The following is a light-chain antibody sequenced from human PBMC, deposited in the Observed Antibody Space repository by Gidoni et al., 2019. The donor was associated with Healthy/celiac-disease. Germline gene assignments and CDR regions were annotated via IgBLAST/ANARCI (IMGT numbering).Light chain of an antibody. Sequence: QSALTQPASVSGSPGQSITISCTGTSSDVGGYHYVSWYQQHPGKAPKLMIYDVSTRPSGVSNRFSGSKSGNTASLTISGLQAEDEADYYCSSDTSGSTLVFGTGTKVTVL. V-gene: IGLV2-14*01. CDR2: DVS. CDR1: SSDVGGYHY. J-gene: IGLJ1*01. CDR3: SSDTSGSTLV.